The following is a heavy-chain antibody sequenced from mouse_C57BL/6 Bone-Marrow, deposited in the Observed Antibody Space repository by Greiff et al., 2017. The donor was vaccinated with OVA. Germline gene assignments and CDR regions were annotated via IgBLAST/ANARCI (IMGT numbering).Heavy chain of an antibody. V-gene: IGHV1-61*01. CDR3: ARRDYGGTTGAWFAY. CDR1: GYTFTSYW. D-gene: IGHD2-4*01. CDR2: IYPSDSET. J-gene: IGHJ3*01. Sequence: QVQLQQPGAELVRPGSSVKLSCKASGYTFTSYWMDWVKQRPGQGLEWIGNIYPSDSETHYNQKFKDKATLTVDKSSSTAYMQLSSLTSEDSAVYYWARRDYGGTTGAWFAYWGQGTLVTVSA.